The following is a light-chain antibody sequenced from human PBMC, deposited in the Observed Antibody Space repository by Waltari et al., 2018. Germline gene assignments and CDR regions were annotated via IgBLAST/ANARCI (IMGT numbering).Light chain of an antibody. CDR2: QDS. CDR1: YLEDKY. V-gene: IGLV3-1*01. Sequence: YELTQPPSVSVSPGQTASITCSGDYLEDKYVCWYQQKAGQSPVLDIHQDSRRPSGIPERFSGSSSGNTATLTISGTQAMDEADYYCQAWDSSTDVVFGGGTRLTVL. CDR3: QAWDSSTDVV. J-gene: IGLJ2*01.